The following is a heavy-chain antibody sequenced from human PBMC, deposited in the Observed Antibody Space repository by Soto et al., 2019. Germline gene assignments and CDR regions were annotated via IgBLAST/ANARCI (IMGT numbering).Heavy chain of an antibody. D-gene: IGHD6-25*01. CDR1: GGSISSYY. CDR3: ARAKGIPAATIYYYYGMDV. Sequence: PSETLSLTCTVSGGSISSYYWSWIRQPPGKGLEWIGYIYYSGSTNYNPSLKSRVTISVDTSKNQFSLKLSSVTAADTVVYYCARAKGIPAATIYYYYGMDVWGQGTTVTVSS. V-gene: IGHV4-59*01. J-gene: IGHJ6*02. CDR2: IYYSGST.